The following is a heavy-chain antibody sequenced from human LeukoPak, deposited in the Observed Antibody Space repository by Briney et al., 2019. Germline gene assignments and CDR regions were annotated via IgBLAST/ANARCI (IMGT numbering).Heavy chain of an antibody. V-gene: IGHV3-30*18. CDR1: GFTFSSYA. J-gene: IGHJ4*02. CDR3: ANLVDY. Sequence: GRSLRLSYAASGFTFSSYAMHWVRQAPGKGLEWVAVISYDGSSKYYADSVKGRFTISRDNSKNTLYLQMSSLRAEDTAVYYCANLVDYWGQGTLVTVSS. CDR2: ISYDGSSK. D-gene: IGHD3-16*01.